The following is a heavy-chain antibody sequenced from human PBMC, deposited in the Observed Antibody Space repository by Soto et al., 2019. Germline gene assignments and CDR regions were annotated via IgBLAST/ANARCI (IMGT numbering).Heavy chain of an antibody. Sequence: QVQLVQSGAEVKKPGSSVKISCKASGGTFSSYTFSWVRQAPGQGLEWMGGLIPYFGTSNYAQNFQGRVTITADDSTSTVFMELSSLRSEDTAVYYCARDESGVVITPQVWGQGTTVTVSS. D-gene: IGHD3-3*01. CDR3: ARDESGVVITPQV. J-gene: IGHJ6*02. V-gene: IGHV1-69*12. CDR2: LIPYFGTS. CDR1: GGTFSSYT.